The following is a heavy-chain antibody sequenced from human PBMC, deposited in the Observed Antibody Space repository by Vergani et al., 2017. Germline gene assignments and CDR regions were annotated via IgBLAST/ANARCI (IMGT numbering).Heavy chain of an antibody. V-gene: IGHV4-38-2*01. CDR1: GYSISSGYY. D-gene: IGHD6-13*01. CDR2: IYHSGST. CDR3: ARHLRQQPNDY. J-gene: IGHJ4*02. Sequence: QVQLQESCPGLVKPSETLSLTCAVSGYSISSGYYWGWIRQPPGKGLEWIGSIYHSGSTYYNPSLKSRVTISVDTSKNQFSLKLSSVTAADTAVYYCARHLRQQPNDYWGQGTLVTVSS.